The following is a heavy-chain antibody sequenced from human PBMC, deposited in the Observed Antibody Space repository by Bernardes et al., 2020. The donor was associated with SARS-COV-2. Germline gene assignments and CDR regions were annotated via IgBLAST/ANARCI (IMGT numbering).Heavy chain of an antibody. CDR1: GFTFSIYT. Sequence: GGSLRLSCAASGFTFSIYTMSWVRQAPGKGLEWVSAISGSGGSTYYADSVKGRFTISRDNSKNTLSLQMNSLRAEDTATYYCARSGHSYTDAYWDYWGQGTLVTVSS. V-gene: IGHV3-23*01. CDR2: ISGSGGST. J-gene: IGHJ4*02. D-gene: IGHD3-16*01. CDR3: ARSGHSYTDAYWDY.